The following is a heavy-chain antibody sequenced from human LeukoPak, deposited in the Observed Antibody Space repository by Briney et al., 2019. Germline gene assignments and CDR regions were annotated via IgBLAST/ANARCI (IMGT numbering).Heavy chain of an antibody. CDR3: EGAGGT. CDR1: GGSINSDF. J-gene: IGHJ4*02. Sequence: SETLSLTCTVSGGSINSDFWGWMRHPPGKGLEWIGYIFYSGSTNYNPSLKGRVTISLDTSKNQFTLKLNTVSTADTGVYYGEGAGGTWGQGTLVTVSS. V-gene: IGHV4-59*01. CDR2: IFYSGST. D-gene: IGHD1-26*01.